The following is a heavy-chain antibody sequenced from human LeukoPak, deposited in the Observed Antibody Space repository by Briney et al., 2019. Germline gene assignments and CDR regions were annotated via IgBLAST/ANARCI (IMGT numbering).Heavy chain of an antibody. V-gene: IGHV4-39*01. Sequence: PSETLSLTCTVSGGSISSSCYYWGWIRQPPGKGLEWIGSIYYSGSTYYNPSLKSRVTISVDTSKNQFSLKLSSVTAADTAVYYCASPSGPPDYWGQGTLVTVSS. CDR2: IYYSGST. CDR3: ASPSGPPDY. CDR1: GGSISSSCYY. J-gene: IGHJ4*02.